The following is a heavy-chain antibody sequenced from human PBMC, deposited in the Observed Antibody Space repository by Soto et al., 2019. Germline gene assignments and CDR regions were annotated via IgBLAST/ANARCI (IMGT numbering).Heavy chain of an antibody. CDR3: ARDFVLVPSALYYYDY. CDR1: GYTFTNYD. V-gene: IGHV1-8*01. D-gene: IGHD2-2*01. Sequence: ASVKVSCKASGYTFTNYDINWVRQATGQGLEWMGLINPNSGNTSYAQKFQGRVTMTRNTSTSTVYMELSSLRSEDTAMYYCARDFVLVPSALYYYDYWGQGTLVTVSS. J-gene: IGHJ4*02. CDR2: INPNSGNT.